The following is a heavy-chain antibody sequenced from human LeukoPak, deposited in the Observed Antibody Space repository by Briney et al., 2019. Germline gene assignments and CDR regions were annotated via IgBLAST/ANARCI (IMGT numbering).Heavy chain of an antibody. CDR2: INHSGST. V-gene: IGHV4-34*01. D-gene: IGHD6-6*01. CDR1: GGSFSGYY. Sequence: PSETLSLTCAVYGGSFSGYYWSWIRQPPGKGLEWIGEINHSGSTNYNPSLKSRVTISVDTSKNQFSLKLSSVTAADTAVYYCASGPIGRQLVRYYYYYMDVWGKGTTVTVSS. CDR3: ASGPIGRQLVRYYYYYMDV. J-gene: IGHJ6*03.